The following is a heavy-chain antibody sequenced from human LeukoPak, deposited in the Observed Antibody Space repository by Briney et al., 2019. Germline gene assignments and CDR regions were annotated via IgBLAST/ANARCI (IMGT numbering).Heavy chain of an antibody. D-gene: IGHD3-10*01. J-gene: IGHJ4*02. V-gene: IGHV4-59*12. Sequence: SETLSLTCSVSDDSITMYYWTWIRQPPGKGLEWIGYIYYRGSTNYNPSLKSRVTISVDTSKNQFSLKLSSVTAADTAVYYCARGHYYGSGSYDYWGQGTLVTVSS. CDR1: DDSITMYY. CDR2: IYYRGST. CDR3: ARGHYYGSGSYDY.